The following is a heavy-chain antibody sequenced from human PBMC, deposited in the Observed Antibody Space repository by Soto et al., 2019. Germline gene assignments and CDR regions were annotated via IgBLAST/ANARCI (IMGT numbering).Heavy chain of an antibody. Sequence: QVQLVESGGGVVQPGRSLRLSCAASGFTFSSYGMHWVRQGPGKGLEWVAVISYDGSNKYYADSVKGRFTISRDNSKNTLYLQMNSLRAEDTAVYYCAKDQAVTIYWYFDLWGRGTLVTASS. CDR1: GFTFSSYG. CDR3: AKDQAVTIYWYFDL. J-gene: IGHJ2*01. V-gene: IGHV3-30*18. D-gene: IGHD4-17*01. CDR2: ISYDGSNK.